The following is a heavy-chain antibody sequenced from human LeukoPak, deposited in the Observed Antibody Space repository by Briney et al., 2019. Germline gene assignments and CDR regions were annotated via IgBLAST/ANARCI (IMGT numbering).Heavy chain of an antibody. Sequence: GGSLRLSCAASGFTFSSYGMHWVRQAPGKGLEGVAVIWYEGSNKFYADSVKGRFTIPRDNSKHTLYLQMNSLRAEDTAVYYCAKVGKTNAGFDYWGQGTLVTVSS. CDR3: AKVGKTNAGFDY. CDR2: IWYEGSNK. CDR1: GFTFSSYG. D-gene: IGHD1-14*01. J-gene: IGHJ4*02. V-gene: IGHV3-33*06.